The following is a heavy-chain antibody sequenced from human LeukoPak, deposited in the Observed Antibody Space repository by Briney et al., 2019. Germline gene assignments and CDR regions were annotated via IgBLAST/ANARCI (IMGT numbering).Heavy chain of an antibody. J-gene: IGHJ6*02. CDR2: IYYSGST. D-gene: IGHD6-19*01. CDR3: ARYDSGWTEDYYYGMDV. CDR1: GGSISSSSYY. Sequence: SETLSLTCTVSGGSISSSSYYWGWIRQPPGKGLEWIGSIYYSGSTYYNPSLKSRVTISVDTSKNQFSLKLSSVTAADTAVYYCARYDSGWTEDYYYGMDVWGQGTTVTVSS. V-gene: IGHV4-39*01.